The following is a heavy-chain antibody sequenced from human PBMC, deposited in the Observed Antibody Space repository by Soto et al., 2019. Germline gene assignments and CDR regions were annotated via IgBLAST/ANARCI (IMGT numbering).Heavy chain of an antibody. D-gene: IGHD5-18*01. V-gene: IGHV1-18*01. J-gene: IGHJ6*02. Sequence: ASVKVSCKASGYTFTSYGISWVRQAPGQGLEWMGWISAYNGNTNYAQKLQGRVTMTTDTSTSTAYMELRSLRSDDTAVYYCARDFHGRGYSYGPPDYGMDVWGQGTTVTVSS. CDR3: ARDFHGRGYSYGPPDYGMDV. CDR2: ISAYNGNT. CDR1: GYTFTSYG.